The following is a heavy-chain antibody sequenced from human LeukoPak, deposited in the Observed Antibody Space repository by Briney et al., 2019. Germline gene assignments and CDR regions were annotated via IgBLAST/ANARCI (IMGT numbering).Heavy chain of an antibody. D-gene: IGHD3-16*01. CDR3: ARERRAWGEDF. V-gene: IGHV1-46*01. CDR2: INPNAGTT. CDR1: GYTFTSYY. J-gene: IGHJ4*02. Sequence: ASVKVSCKASGYTFTSYYMHWVRQAPGQGLEWMGMINPNAGTTSYAQRFQGRVTVTTDTSTSTVYMELNSLGSEDTAVYYCARERRAWGEDFWGQGTLVTVSS.